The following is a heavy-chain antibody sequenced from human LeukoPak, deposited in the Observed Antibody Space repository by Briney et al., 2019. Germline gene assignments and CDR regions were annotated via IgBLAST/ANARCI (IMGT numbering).Heavy chain of an antibody. CDR2: IYSGGST. CDR3: ARDRLGSKDAFDI. J-gene: IGHJ3*02. V-gene: IGHV3-66*01. CDR1: GFTVSSNY. D-gene: IGHD3-16*01. Sequence: GGSLRLSCAASGFTVSSNYMSWVRQAPGKGLEWVSVIYSGGSTYYADSVKGRFTISRDNSKNTLYLQMNSLRAEDTAVYYCARDRLGSKDAFDIWGQGTMVTVSS.